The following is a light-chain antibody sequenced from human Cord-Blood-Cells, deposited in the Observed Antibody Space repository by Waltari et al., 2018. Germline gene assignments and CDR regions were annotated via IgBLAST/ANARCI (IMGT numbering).Light chain of an antibody. CDR2: DVS. Sequence: QSALTQPRSVSGSPGQSVTISCTGTSSDVGGYNYVYWYQQHPGKAPKLMIYDVSKRPSGLPDRFSCSKSGNTASLTISGLQAEDEADYYCCSYAGSYNYVFGTGTKVTVL. CDR3: CSYAGSYNYV. J-gene: IGLJ1*01. CDR1: SSDVGGYNY. V-gene: IGLV2-11*01.